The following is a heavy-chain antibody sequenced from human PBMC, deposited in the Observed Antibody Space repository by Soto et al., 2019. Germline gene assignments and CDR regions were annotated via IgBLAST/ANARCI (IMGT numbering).Heavy chain of an antibody. Sequence: QVQLQQWGAGLLKPSETLSLTCAVYGGSFSGYYWSWIRQPPGKGLEWIGEINHSGSTNYNPSLKSRVTISVDTSKNQFSLKLSSVTAADTAVYYCARGNYYASSGDNDAFDIWGQGTMVTVSS. J-gene: IGHJ3*02. V-gene: IGHV4-34*01. CDR1: GGSFSGYY. CDR2: INHSGST. CDR3: ARGNYYASSGDNDAFDI. D-gene: IGHD3-22*01.